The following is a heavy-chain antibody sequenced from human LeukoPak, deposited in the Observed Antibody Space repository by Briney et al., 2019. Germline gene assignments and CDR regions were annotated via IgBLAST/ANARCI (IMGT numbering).Heavy chain of an antibody. V-gene: IGHV4-59*02. D-gene: IGHD3-16*01. CDR2: ISYSGIT. J-gene: IGHJ5*02. Sequence: GSLRLSCAASGFTVSKKYMTWIRQPPGKGLEWIGYISYSGITNYNPSLKSRVTISIDTSKNQFSLKLSSVTAADTAVYYCARGVNWIDPWGQGTLVTVSS. CDR1: GFTVSKKY. CDR3: ARGVNWIDP.